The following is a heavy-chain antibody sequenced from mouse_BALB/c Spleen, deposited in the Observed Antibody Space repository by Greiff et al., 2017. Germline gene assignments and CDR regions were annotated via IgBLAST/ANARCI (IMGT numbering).Heavy chain of an antibody. J-gene: IGHJ2*01. CDR2: IAPGSGST. Sequence: DLVKPGASVKLSCKASGYTFTSYWINWIKQRPGQGLEWIGRIAPGSGSTYYNEMFKGKATLTVDTSSSTAYIQLSSLSSEDSAVYFCARHYYGSSSYYFDYWGQGTTLTVSS. V-gene: IGHV1S41*01. CDR3: ARHYYGSSSYYFDY. CDR1: GYTFTSYW. D-gene: IGHD1-1*01.